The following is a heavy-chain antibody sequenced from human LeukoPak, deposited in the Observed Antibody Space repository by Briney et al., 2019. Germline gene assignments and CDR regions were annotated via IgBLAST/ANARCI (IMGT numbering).Heavy chain of an antibody. Sequence: PSETLSLTCTVSGGSLSSSTYYWGWIRQPPGKGLEWIGSMYYSGGTYYNPSLKSRVTISVDTSKNQFSPNLRSVTAADTAVYYCASSITIFGVVLRTIYFDYWGQGILVTASS. CDR2: MYYSGGT. CDR3: ASSITIFGVVLRTIYFDY. CDR1: GGSLSSSTYY. D-gene: IGHD3-3*01. J-gene: IGHJ4*02. V-gene: IGHV4-39*01.